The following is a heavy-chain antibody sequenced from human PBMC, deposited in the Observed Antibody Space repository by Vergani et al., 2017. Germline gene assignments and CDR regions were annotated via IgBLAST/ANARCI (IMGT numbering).Heavy chain of an antibody. CDR2: ITGRSHTI. D-gene: IGHD4-11*01. CDR1: GFTFNNYR. J-gene: IGHJ4*02. CDR3: VREAEDYRNAYDY. Sequence: EVHLEESGGDLVQPGGSLRLSCAASGFTFNNYRMNWVRQAPGKGLEWVSHITGRSHTIHYADSVKGRFSISRDNDIDTLYLQMNNVRADDSGMYYCVREAEDYRNAYDYWGPGTRVTVSS. V-gene: IGHV3-48*01.